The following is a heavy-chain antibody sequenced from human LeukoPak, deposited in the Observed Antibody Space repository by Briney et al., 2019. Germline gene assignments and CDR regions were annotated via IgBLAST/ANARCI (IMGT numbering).Heavy chain of an antibody. Sequence: ASVKVSCKASGGTFSSYAISWVRQAPGQGLEWMGWINPNSGGTNYAQKFQGRVTMTRGTSISTAYMELSRLRSDDTAVYYCARDITVFWSGYYTYFDYWGQGTLVTVSS. J-gene: IGHJ4*02. V-gene: IGHV1-2*02. CDR2: INPNSGGT. CDR1: GGTFSSYA. CDR3: ARDITVFWSGYYTYFDY. D-gene: IGHD3-3*01.